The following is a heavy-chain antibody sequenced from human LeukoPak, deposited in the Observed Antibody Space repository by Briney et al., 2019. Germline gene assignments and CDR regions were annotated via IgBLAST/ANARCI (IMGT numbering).Heavy chain of an antibody. Sequence: GGSLRLSCAASGFTFSTYGVYWVRQAPGKGLEWVSSNSGGSSYYADSVKGRFTISRDNSKNTLYLQMNSLRVEDTAVYYCARGYDSSGYYYYGMDVWGQGTTVTVSS. J-gene: IGHJ6*02. V-gene: IGHV3-23*01. D-gene: IGHD3-22*01. CDR1: GFTFSTYG. CDR3: ARGYDSSGYYYYGMDV. CDR2: NSGGSS.